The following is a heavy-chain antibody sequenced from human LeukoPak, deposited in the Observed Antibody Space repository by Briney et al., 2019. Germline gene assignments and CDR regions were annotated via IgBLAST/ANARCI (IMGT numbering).Heavy chain of an antibody. V-gene: IGHV3-23*01. J-gene: IGHJ4*02. Sequence: PGGSLRLSCAASGFTFSSFAMSWVRQAPEKGLEWVSTISGSGGSTYYADSVKGRFTISRDNSKSTLYLQMNSLRAEDTAVYYCAKFREALYYFDYWGQGTLVTVSS. CDR3: AKFREALYYFDY. D-gene: IGHD5-24*01. CDR1: GFTFSSFA. CDR2: ISGSGGST.